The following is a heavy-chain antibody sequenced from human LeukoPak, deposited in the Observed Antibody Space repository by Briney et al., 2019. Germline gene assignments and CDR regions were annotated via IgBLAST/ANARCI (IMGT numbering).Heavy chain of an antibody. CDR1: GFTVSSNY. CDR2: IYSGGST. D-gene: IGHD2-15*01. V-gene: IGHV3-53*01. Sequence: GGSLRLSCAASGFTVSSNYMSWVRQAPGKGLEWVSVIYSGGSTYYADSVKGRFTISRDNSKNTLYLQMNSLRAEDTAVYYCARATGCSGGSCYSSYYYYGMDVWGQGTTVTVSS. CDR3: ARATGCSGGSCYSSYYYYGMDV. J-gene: IGHJ6*02.